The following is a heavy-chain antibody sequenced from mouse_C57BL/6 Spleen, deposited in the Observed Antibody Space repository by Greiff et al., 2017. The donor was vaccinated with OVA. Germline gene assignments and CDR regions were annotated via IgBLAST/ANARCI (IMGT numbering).Heavy chain of an antibody. CDR3: ARSGGSSVRGYWYFDV. Sequence: QVQLQQPGAELVKPGASVKLSCKASGYTFTSYWMHWVKQRPGQGLEWIGMIHPNSGSTNYNEKFKSKATLTVDKSSSTAYMQLSSLTSEDSAVYYCARSGGSSVRGYWYFDVWGTGTTVTVSS. CDR1: GYTFTSYW. CDR2: IHPNSGST. V-gene: IGHV1-64*01. J-gene: IGHJ1*03. D-gene: IGHD1-1*01.